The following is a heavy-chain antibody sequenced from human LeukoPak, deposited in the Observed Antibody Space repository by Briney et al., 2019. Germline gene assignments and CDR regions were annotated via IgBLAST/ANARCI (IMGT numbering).Heavy chain of an antibody. CDR2: INHSGST. J-gene: IGHJ4*02. Sequence: SETLPLTCTVSGVSISSSNSYWGWIRQPPGKGLEWIGEINHSGSTNYNPSLKSRVTISVDTSKNQFSLKLSSVTAADTAVYYCARKAIAAAGYFDYWGQGTLVTVSS. CDR1: GVSISSSNSY. D-gene: IGHD6-13*01. V-gene: IGHV4-39*07. CDR3: ARKAIAAAGYFDY.